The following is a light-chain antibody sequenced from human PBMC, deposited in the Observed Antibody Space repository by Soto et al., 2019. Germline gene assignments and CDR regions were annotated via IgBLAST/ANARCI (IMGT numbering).Light chain of an antibody. J-gene: IGLJ1*01. CDR1: SSDVGSYNY. V-gene: IGLV2-14*01. Sequence: QSALTQPASVSGSPGQSITISCTGTSSDVGSYNYGSWYQQHPGKAPKLMIYEVSTRPSGVSSRFSGSKSGNTASLTISGLQAEDEADYYCSSYSSSSTVFGTGTKVTVL. CDR2: EVS. CDR3: SSYSSSSTV.